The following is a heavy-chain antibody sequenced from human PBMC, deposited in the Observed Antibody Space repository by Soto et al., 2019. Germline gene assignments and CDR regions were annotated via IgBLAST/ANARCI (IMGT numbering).Heavy chain of an antibody. V-gene: IGHV3-23*01. J-gene: IGHJ4*02. D-gene: IGHD6-25*01. CDR1: GFTFSSHV. CDR3: ARSREIIASAGSFDY. Sequence: EVQLLESGGGLVQPGGSLRLSCAASGFTFSSHVMSWVRQAPGKGLDWVSGISTGGGSTDYADSVKGRFTISRDNSKNTLHLQMKSLRAEDTDVYYCARSREIIASAGSFDYWGQGTLVTVSS. CDR2: ISTGGGST.